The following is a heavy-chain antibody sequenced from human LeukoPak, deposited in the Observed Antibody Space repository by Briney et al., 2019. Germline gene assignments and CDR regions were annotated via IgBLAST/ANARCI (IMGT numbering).Heavy chain of an antibody. Sequence: PGGSLRLSCAASGFTFSSYAMSGVCQAPGKGLEWVSAISGSGGGSTYYADSVKGRFTISRDNSKNTLYLQMNSLRAEDTAIYYCAKGKNDLDYWGQGTLVTVSS. CDR2: ISGSGGGST. V-gene: IGHV3-23*01. CDR3: AKGKNDLDY. J-gene: IGHJ4*02. CDR1: GFTFSSYA. D-gene: IGHD3-16*01.